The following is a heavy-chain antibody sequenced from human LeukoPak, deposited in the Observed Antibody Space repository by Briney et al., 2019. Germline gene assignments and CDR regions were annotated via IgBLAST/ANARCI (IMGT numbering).Heavy chain of an antibody. CDR1: GFTFSSYA. CDR2: ISYDGSNK. Sequence: PGGSLRLSCAASGFTFSSYAMHWVRQAPGKGLEWVAVISYDGSNKYYADSVKGRFTISRDNSKNTLYLQMNSLRAEDTAVYYCAKDRDSSGYDCGAFDIWGQGTMVTVSS. CDR3: AKDRDSSGYDCGAFDI. V-gene: IGHV3-30*04. D-gene: IGHD3-22*01. J-gene: IGHJ3*02.